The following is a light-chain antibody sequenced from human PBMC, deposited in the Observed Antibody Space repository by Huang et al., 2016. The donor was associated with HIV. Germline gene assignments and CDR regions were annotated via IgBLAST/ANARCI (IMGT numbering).Light chain of an antibody. CDR1: QGLLYREKIY. Sequence: DIVMTQTPLSLSVTPGQLASISCKSSQGLLYREKIYLYWYLQRPGQSPQFLIYEVSNRCSGVPDRFSGSGSPTDFTLRISREETEDAGVYYCMQGKQLPYTFGQGTRLEIK. J-gene: IGKJ2*01. V-gene: IGKV2-29*03. CDR3: MQGKQLPYT. CDR2: EVS.